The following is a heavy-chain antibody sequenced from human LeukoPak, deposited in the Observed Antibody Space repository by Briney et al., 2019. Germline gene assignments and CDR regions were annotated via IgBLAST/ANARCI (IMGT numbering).Heavy chain of an antibody. CDR2: IYYSGST. D-gene: IGHD1-26*01. Sequence: SETLSLTCTVSGGSISSYYWSWIRQPPGKALECIGYIYYSGSTNYNPSLKSRVTISVDTSKNQFSLKLSSVTAADTAVYYCARPGYSGSYDAFDIWGQGTMVTVSS. CDR1: GGSISSYY. J-gene: IGHJ3*02. CDR3: ARPGYSGSYDAFDI. V-gene: IGHV4-59*01.